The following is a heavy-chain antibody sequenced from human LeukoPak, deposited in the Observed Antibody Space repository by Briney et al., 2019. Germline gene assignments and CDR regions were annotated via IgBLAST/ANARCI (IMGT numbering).Heavy chain of an antibody. CDR3: ARGGHCSSTSCSEGNFDY. Sequence: SETLSLTCTVSGGSISSYCWSWIRQPAGKGLEWIGRIYTSGSTNYNPSLKSRVTMSVDTSKNQFSLKLSSVTAADTAVYYCARGGHCSSTSCSEGNFDYWGQGTLVTVSS. V-gene: IGHV4-4*07. J-gene: IGHJ4*02. CDR1: GGSISSYC. CDR2: IYTSGST. D-gene: IGHD2-2*01.